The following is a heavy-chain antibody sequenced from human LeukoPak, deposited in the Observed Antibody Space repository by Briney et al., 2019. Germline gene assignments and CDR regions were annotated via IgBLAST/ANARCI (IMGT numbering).Heavy chain of an antibody. CDR2: IYYSGST. CDR3: ASRTEPRFYYYYYYMDV. V-gene: IGHV4-30-4*08. Sequence: KPSETLSLTCTVSGGSISGYYWSWIRQPPGKGLEWIGYIYYSGSTYYNPSLKSRVTISVDTSKNQFSLKLSSVTAADTAVYYCASRTEPRFYYYYYYMDVWGKGTTVTVSS. CDR1: GGSISGYY. D-gene: IGHD1-26*01. J-gene: IGHJ6*03.